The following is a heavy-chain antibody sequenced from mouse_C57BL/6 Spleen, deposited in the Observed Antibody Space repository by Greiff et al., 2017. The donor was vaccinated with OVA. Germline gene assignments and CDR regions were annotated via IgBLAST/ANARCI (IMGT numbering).Heavy chain of an antibody. CDR3: ARHENYGSSPYYFDY. CDR1: GFTFSSYG. V-gene: IGHV5-6*01. D-gene: IGHD1-1*01. J-gene: IGHJ2*01. CDR2: ISSGGSYT. Sequence: VQLQQSGGDLVKPGGSLKLSCAASGFTFSSYGMSWVRQTPDKRLEWVATISSGGSYTYYPDSVKGRFTISRDNAKNTLYLQMSSLKSEDTAVYYCARHENYGSSPYYFDYWGQGTTLTVSS.